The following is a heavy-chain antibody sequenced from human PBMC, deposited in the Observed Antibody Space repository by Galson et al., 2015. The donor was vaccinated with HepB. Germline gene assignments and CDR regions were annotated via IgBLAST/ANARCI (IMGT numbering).Heavy chain of an antibody. CDR1: GFIFDNYA. CDR2: ISGSGGST. CDR3: AKAGYDFWTNYYPYFAY. D-gene: IGHD3-3*01. Sequence: SLRLSCAASGFIFDNYAMNWVRQAPGKGLEWVASISGSGGSTYYADSVRGRFTLSRDNSKNTLYLQMSSLRAGDTAVYYCAKAGYDFWTNYYPYFAYWGQGTLVSVSS. V-gene: IGHV3-23*01. J-gene: IGHJ4*02.